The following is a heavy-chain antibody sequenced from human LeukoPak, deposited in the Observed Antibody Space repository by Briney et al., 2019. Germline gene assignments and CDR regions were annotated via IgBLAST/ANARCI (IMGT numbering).Heavy chain of an antibody. J-gene: IGHJ4*02. CDR2: MNPNSGNT. CDR1: GYTFTSYD. D-gene: IGHD6-6*01. CDR3: ARGIKYSSRRNYFDY. Sequence: ASVKVSCKVSGYTFTSYDINWVRQATGQGLEWMGWMNPNSGNTGYAQKFQGRVTMTRNTSISTAYMELSSLRSEDTAVYYCARGIKYSSRRNYFDYWGLGTLVTVSS. V-gene: IGHV1-8*01.